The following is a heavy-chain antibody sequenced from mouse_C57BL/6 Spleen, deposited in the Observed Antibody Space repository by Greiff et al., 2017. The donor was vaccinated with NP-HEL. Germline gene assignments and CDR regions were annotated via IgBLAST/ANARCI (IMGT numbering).Heavy chain of an antibody. Sequence: EVKLQESGPELVKPGASVKIPCKASGYTFTDYNMDWVKQSHGKSLEWIGDINPNNGGTIYNQKFKGKATLTVDKSSSTAYMELRSLTSEDTAVYYCARRRNYYGSPWFAYWGQGTLVTVSA. CDR2: INPNNGGT. CDR3: ARRRNYYGSPWFAY. D-gene: IGHD1-1*01. J-gene: IGHJ3*01. CDR1: GYTFTDYN. V-gene: IGHV1-18*01.